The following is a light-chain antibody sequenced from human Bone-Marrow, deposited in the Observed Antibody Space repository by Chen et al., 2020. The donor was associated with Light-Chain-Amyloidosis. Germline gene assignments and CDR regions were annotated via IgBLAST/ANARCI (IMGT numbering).Light chain of an antibody. V-gene: IGLV7-46*01. CDR2: DTD. CDR1: TGPVTSGHY. Sequence: QALVTQKPSLTVSPGGTCTLTCYSSTGPVTSGHYPYLFQQKPGQAPRTLISDTDNKPSWAPARFSGSLLGGKAALTLSGAQPEDEADYYCLLSFDSAHVLFGGGTKLTVL. CDR3: LLSFDSAHVL. J-gene: IGLJ3*02.